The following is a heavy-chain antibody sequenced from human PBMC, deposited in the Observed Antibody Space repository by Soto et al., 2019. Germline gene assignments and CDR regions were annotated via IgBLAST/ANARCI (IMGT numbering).Heavy chain of an antibody. CDR2: ISSSSSTI. V-gene: IGHV3-48*04. J-gene: IGHJ6*02. Sequence: GGSLRLSCAASGFTFSSYSMNWVRQAPGKGLEWVSYISSSSSTIYYADSVKGRFTISRDNAKNSLYLQMNSLRAEDAAVYYCARRSAIDYYGMDVWGQGTTVTVSS. D-gene: IGHD2-21*01. CDR1: GFTFSSYS. CDR3: ARRSAIDYYGMDV.